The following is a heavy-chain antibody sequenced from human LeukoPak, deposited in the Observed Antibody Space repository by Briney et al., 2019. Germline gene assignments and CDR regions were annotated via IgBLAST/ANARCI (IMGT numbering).Heavy chain of an antibody. CDR3: AKWMVRRDFWSWAFDI. V-gene: IGHV3-23*01. Sequence: GGSLRLSCAASGFTFSSYAMTWGRQAPGKGLEWVSAISGSGYNSYYADSVKGRFTISRDNSKNTLFLQMNSLRGEDTAIYYCAKWMVRRDFWSWAFDIWGQGTMVTV. D-gene: IGHD3-3*01. CDR2: ISGSGYNS. J-gene: IGHJ3*02. CDR1: GFTFSSYA.